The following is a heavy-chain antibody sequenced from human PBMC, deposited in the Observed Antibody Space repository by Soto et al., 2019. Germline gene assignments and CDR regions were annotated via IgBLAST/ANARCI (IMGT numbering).Heavy chain of an antibody. J-gene: IGHJ4*02. CDR2: ISGSGGNT. D-gene: IGHD6-6*01. CDR3: AKSLAARPYDY. V-gene: IGHV3-23*01. Sequence: EVQLLESGGGLVQPGGSLRLSCAASGFTFSSYAMSWVRQAPGKGLEWVSAISGSGGNTYYADSVKGRFTISRDNPNNALYLQMNSLRAEDTAVYYCAKSLAARPYDYWGQGTLVTVSS. CDR1: GFTFSSYA.